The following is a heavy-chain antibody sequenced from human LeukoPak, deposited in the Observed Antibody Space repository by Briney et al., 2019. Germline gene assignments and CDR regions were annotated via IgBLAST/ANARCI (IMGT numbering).Heavy chain of an antibody. Sequence: SETLSLTCTVSGGSISSYYWSWIRQPPGKGLEWIGYIYYSGSTNYNPSLKSRVTISVDTSKNQFSLKLSSVTAADTAVYYCARDDRYCSGGSCYILDVWGKGTTVTVSS. J-gene: IGHJ6*04. D-gene: IGHD2-15*01. CDR2: IYYSGST. CDR1: GGSISSYY. V-gene: IGHV4-59*12. CDR3: ARDDRYCSGGSCYILDV.